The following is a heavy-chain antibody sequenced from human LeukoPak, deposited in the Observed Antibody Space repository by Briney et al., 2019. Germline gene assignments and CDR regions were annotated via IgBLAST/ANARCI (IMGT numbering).Heavy chain of an antibody. V-gene: IGHV3-53*01. CDR1: GFTVSSNY. CDR3: ARGSIAVAYFDY. D-gene: IGHD6-19*01. J-gene: IGHJ4*02. CDR2: IYSGGST. Sequence: GGSLRLSCAASGFTVSSNYMSWVRQAPGKGLEWVSVIYSGGSTYYADSVKGRFTISRDNSKNTLYPQMNSLRAEDTAVYYCARGSIAVAYFDYWGQGTLVTVSS.